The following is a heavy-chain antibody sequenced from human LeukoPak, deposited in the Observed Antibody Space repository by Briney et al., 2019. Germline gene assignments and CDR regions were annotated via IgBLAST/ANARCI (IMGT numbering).Heavy chain of an antibody. CDR2: ISGSGGST. CDR3: AKVPISFGSGLLRFDP. V-gene: IGHV3-23*01. CDR1: GFTFSSYA. Sequence: EGSLRLSCAASGFTFSSYAMSWVRQAPGKGLEWVSAISGSGGSTYYADSVKGRFTISRDNSKNTLYLQMNRLRAEDTAVYYCAKVPISFGSGLLRFDPWGQGTLVTVSS. D-gene: IGHD6-19*01. J-gene: IGHJ5*02.